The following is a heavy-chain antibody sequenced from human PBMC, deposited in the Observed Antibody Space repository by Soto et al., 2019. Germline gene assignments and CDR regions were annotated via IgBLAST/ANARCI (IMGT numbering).Heavy chain of an antibody. CDR2: ISGSGGSA. V-gene: IGHV3-23*01. D-gene: IGHD4-17*01. CDR3: ANVGDHTSR. Sequence: EVQLLESGGGLIQPGGSLRLSCAASGFTFSTYAMSWVRQAPGKGLEWVSGISGSGGSASYADSVKGRFTISRDNSKNTLYLQMNSLRADDTAVYYCANVGDHTSRWGQGTLVTVSS. CDR1: GFTFSTYA. J-gene: IGHJ4*02.